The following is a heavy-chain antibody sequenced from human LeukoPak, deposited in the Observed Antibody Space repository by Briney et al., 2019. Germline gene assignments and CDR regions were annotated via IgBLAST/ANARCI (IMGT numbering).Heavy chain of an antibody. CDR2: VSSNGDST. D-gene: IGHD4-23*01. Sequence: GGSLRLSCAASGVTFSSYAMHWVRQAPGKRLEYLSAVSSNGDSTYYANSVKGRFTISRDNSKNTLYLQMGSLRAEDMAVYYCARRGGYYFDYWGQGTLVTVSS. V-gene: IGHV3-64*01. CDR1: GVTFSSYA. J-gene: IGHJ4*02. CDR3: ARRGGYYFDY.